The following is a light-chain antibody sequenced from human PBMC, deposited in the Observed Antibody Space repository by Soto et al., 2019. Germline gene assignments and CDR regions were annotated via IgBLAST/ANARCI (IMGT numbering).Light chain of an antibody. CDR3: CSYPGSSTLDVA. CDR2: EGS. CDR1: RSDVGRYYL. Sequence: QSALTKPAYVSRSPGQSITISCTGGRSDVGRYYLVSWYQQHPGKAPKLMIYEGSRRPSGVSDRFSGSNSGNTASLTISGLQAEDEADYYCCSYPGSSTLDVAFGGGTKVTVL. V-gene: IGLV2-23*01. J-gene: IGLJ2*01.